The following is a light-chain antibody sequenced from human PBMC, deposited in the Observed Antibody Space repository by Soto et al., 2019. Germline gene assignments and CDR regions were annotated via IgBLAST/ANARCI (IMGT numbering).Light chain of an antibody. CDR2: DAS. Sequence: DIQMTQSPSTLSASLGYRFTITCRASQSISSGLAWYQQKPGKAPKVLIYDASSLQSGVPSRFSGSGSGTEFTLTISSLQPEDFAIYYCQQYNSYSPWTFGQGTKVDIK. CDR1: QSISSG. V-gene: IGKV1-5*01. J-gene: IGKJ1*01. CDR3: QQYNSYSPWT.